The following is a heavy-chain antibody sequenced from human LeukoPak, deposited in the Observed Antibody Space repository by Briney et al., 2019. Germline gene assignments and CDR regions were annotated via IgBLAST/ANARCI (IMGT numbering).Heavy chain of an antibody. Sequence: TPSETLSLTCAVYGGSFSGYYWSWIRQPPGKGLEWIGEINHSGSTNYNPSLKSRVTISVDTSKNQFSLKLSSVTAADTAVYYCARRLIAAAGNDYWGQGTLVTVSS. V-gene: IGHV4-34*01. CDR3: ARRLIAAAGNDY. CDR2: INHSGST. D-gene: IGHD6-13*01. CDR1: GGSFSGYY. J-gene: IGHJ4*02.